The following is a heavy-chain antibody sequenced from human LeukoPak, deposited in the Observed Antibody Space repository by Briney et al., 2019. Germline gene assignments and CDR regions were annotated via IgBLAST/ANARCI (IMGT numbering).Heavy chain of an antibody. D-gene: IGHD1-26*01. J-gene: IGHJ4*02. V-gene: IGHV1-46*01. CDR2: INPRGGST. CDR1: GYSFTNYY. Sequence: ASVKVSCKASGYSFTNYYMHWVRQAPGQGLEWMGIINPRGGSTTYAQKFQGGVTMTRDTSTSTVYMELSGLRSDDTAVYYCARDSGLGPTWHPFDHWGQGTPVTVSS. CDR3: ARDSGLGPTWHPFDH.